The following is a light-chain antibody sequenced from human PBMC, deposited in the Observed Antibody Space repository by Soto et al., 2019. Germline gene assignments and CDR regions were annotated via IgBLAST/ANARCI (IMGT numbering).Light chain of an antibody. CDR3: CSYAGTRALTV. CDR1: SSDVGSYNL. Sequence: QSALTQPASVSGSPGQSITISCTGTSSDVGSYNLVSWYQQHPGKAPKLMISEVSKRPSGISDRFSGSKSGSTASLTISGLQAEDEDDYYGCSYAGTRALTVFGGGTQLTVL. J-gene: IGLJ7*01. CDR2: EVS. V-gene: IGLV2-23*02.